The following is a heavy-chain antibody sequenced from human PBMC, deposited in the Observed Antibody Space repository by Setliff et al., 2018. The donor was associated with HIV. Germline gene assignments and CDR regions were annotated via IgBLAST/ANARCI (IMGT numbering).Heavy chain of an antibody. J-gene: IGHJ5*02. V-gene: IGHV1-2*02. CDR1: GYTFIDYF. D-gene: IGHD3-10*02. CDR2: ISPNNGDT. CDR3: ARDMFEIWERSLAKGDEFDP. Sequence: ASVKVSCKASGYTFIDYFMHWVRQAPGQGLEWMGWISPNNGDTNIPQRFRGRVSLTRDTSLSTAYMELSSLTSDDTAIYYCARDMFEIWERSLAKGDEFDPWGQGSLVTVS.